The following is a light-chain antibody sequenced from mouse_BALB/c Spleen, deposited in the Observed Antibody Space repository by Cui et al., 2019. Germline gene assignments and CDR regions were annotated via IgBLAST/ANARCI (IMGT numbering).Light chain of an antibody. CDR3: QQWSSYTRT. J-gene: IGKJ1*01. CDR2: DTS. V-gene: IGKV4-55*01. CDR1: SSVSY. Sequence: QLVPTQSPAIMSASPGEQVTTICSPSSSVSYMYWYQQKPGSSTRLLIYDTSNLASGVPVRFSGSGSGTSYSLTISRMEAEDAATYYCQQWSSYTRTFGGGTKLEIK.